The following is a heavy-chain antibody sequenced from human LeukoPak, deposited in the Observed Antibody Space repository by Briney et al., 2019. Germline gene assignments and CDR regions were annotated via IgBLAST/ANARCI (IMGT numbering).Heavy chain of an antibody. CDR1: GYSFTSYD. Sequence: GESLKISCKGSGYSFTSYDINWVRQATGQGLEWMGWMNPNSGNTGYAQKFQGRVTMTRNSSITTAYMELSSLRSEDTAVYYCARRHGRCSDGSCYYPDYWGQGTLVTVSS. CDR2: MNPNSGNT. D-gene: IGHD2-15*01. V-gene: IGHV1-8*01. CDR3: ARRHGRCSDGSCYYPDY. J-gene: IGHJ4*02.